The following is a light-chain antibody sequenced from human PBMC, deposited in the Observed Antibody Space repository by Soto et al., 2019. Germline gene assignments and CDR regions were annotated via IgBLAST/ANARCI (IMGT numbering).Light chain of an antibody. CDR1: QSVDNY. Sequence: DIPMTQSPSSLSAFVGDRLTITCRASQSVDNYLNWYQHKPGKAPKLLISVASTLQTGVPSRFSGSGSGTDFTLTISSLQPEDFATYYCQQTYRIPLTFGQGTKVEI. V-gene: IGKV1-39*01. CDR3: QQTYRIPLT. CDR2: VAS. J-gene: IGKJ1*01.